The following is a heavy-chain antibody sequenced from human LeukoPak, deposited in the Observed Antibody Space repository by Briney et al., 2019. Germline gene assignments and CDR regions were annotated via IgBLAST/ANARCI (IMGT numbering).Heavy chain of an antibody. Sequence: SETLSLTCAVYGGSFSGSYWSWIRQPPGKGLEWIGEINHSGSTNYNPSLKSRVTISIDTSKNQFSLKLRSVTAADTAVYYCARDVAYSSSSGAFDIWGQGTMVTVSS. J-gene: IGHJ3*02. D-gene: IGHD6-6*01. CDR3: ARDVAYSSSSGAFDI. CDR2: INHSGST. V-gene: IGHV4-34*01. CDR1: GGSFSGSY.